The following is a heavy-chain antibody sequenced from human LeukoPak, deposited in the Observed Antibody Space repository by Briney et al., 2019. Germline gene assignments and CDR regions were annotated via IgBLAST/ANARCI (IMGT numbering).Heavy chain of an antibody. CDR3: TYYYGSGAIYGMDV. D-gene: IGHD3-10*01. CDR1: VGTFSSYA. V-gene: IGHV1-69*04. Sequence: ASVTVSCKASVGTFSSYAISWVRQAPGQGLEWMGRIIPILGIANYAQQFQGRVTITADKSTSTAYMELSSLRSEDTAVYYCTYYYGSGAIYGMDVWGQGTTVTVSS. CDR2: IIPILGIA. J-gene: IGHJ6*02.